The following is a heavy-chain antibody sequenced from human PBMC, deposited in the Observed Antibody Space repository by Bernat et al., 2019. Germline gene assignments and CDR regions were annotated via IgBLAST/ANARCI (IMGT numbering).Heavy chain of an antibody. J-gene: IGHJ5*02. CDR2: IIPIFGTA. CDR1: GGTFSSYA. Sequence: QVQLVQSGAEVKKPGSSVKVSCKASGGTFSSYAISWVRQAPGQGLEWMGGIIPIFGTANYAQKFQGRVTITADKSTSAAYMELSSLRSEDTAVYCCARAAILPGAAAVGWLGWFDPWGQGTLVTVSS. V-gene: IGHV1-69*06. D-gene: IGHD6-13*01. CDR3: ARAAILPGAAAVGWLGWFDP.